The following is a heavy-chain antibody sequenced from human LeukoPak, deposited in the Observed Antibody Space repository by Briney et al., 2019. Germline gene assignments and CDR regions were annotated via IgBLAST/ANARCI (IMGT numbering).Heavy chain of an antibody. Sequence: PGGSLRLSCAASGFTFSSYGMHWVRQAPGKGLEWVAFILYDGSNKYYADSVKGRFTISRDNSKNTLYLQMNSLGAEDTAIYYCAKDPGGYCSGGSCHYFDYWGQGTLVTVSS. CDR2: ILYDGSNK. D-gene: IGHD2-15*01. CDR1: GFTFSSYG. CDR3: AKDPGGYCSGGSCHYFDY. J-gene: IGHJ4*02. V-gene: IGHV3-30*02.